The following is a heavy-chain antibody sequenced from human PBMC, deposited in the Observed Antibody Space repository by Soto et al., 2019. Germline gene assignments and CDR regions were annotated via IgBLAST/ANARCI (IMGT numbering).Heavy chain of an antibody. CDR2: ISGSGGST. Sequence: QPGGSLRLSCAASGFTFSSYAMSWVRQAPGKGLEWVSAISGSGGSTYYADSVKGRFTNSRDNSKNTLYLQMNSLRAEDTAVYYCAKTLIPSCYYFDYWGQGTLVTAPQ. CDR1: GFTFSSYA. D-gene: IGHD2-2*01. J-gene: IGHJ4*02. V-gene: IGHV3-23*01. CDR3: AKTLIPSCYYFDY.